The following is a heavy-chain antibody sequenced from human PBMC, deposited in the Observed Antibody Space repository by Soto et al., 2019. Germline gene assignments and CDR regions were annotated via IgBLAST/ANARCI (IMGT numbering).Heavy chain of an antibody. D-gene: IGHD3-3*01. J-gene: IGHJ6*03. CDR1: GYTFTSYD. Sequence: QVQLVQSGAEVKKPGASVKVSCKASGYTFTSYDINWVRQATGQGLEWMGWMNPNSGNTGYAQKFQGRVTMTRNTSISTAYMELSSLRSEDTAVYYCARLDRITIFGVVINYYYYMGVWGKGTTVTVSS. V-gene: IGHV1-8*01. CDR3: ARLDRITIFGVVINYYYYMGV. CDR2: MNPNSGNT.